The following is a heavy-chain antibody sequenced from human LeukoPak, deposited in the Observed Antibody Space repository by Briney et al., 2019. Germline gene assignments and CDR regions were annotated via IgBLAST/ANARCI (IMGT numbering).Heavy chain of an antibody. D-gene: IGHD3-22*01. CDR1: GDSISSGGYY. Sequence: SQTLSLTCTVSGDSISSGGYYWSWIRQPPGKGLEWIGRISCSGSTNYNPSLKSRVTISVDTSKNQFSLKLSSVTAADTAVYFCARGPYSYDSSGAFDIWGQGTMVTVSS. CDR3: ARGPYSYDSSGAFDI. CDR2: ISCSGST. J-gene: IGHJ3*02. V-gene: IGHV4-61*02.